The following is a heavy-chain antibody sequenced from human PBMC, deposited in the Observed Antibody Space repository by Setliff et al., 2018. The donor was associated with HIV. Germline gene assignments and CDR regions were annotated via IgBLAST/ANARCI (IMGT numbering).Heavy chain of an antibody. J-gene: IGHJ3*02. D-gene: IGHD3-10*01. Sequence: PSETLSLTCTVSGAYISSGSHYWSWVRQAAGKGPEWIGRLHFSGTAATYNPSLKSRVTMSMDPSKNQFSLNLKSVTAADTAVYYCARAGRHDNTVYFDMWGPGTMVTVSS. CDR3: ARAGRHDNTVYFDM. CDR2: LHFSGTA. V-gene: IGHV4-61*02. CDR1: GAYISSGSHY.